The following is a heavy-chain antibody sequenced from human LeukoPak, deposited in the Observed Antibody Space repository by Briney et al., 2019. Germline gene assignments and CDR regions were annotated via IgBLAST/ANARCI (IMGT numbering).Heavy chain of an antibody. D-gene: IGHD3-22*01. CDR1: GSSISSGGYY. J-gene: IGHJ3*02. CDR2: IYYSGST. CDR3: ARAPSSDDAFDI. Sequence: SETLSLTCTVSGSSISSGGYYWSWIRQHPGKGLEWIGYIYYSGSTYYNPSLKSRVTISVDTSKNQFSLKLSSVTAADTAVYYCARAPSSDDAFDIWGQGTMVTVSS. V-gene: IGHV4-31*03.